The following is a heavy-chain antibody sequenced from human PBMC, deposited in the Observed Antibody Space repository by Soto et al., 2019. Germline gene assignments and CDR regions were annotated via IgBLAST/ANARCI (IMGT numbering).Heavy chain of an antibody. D-gene: IGHD5-12*01. V-gene: IGHV3-30*18. CDR3: AKDWGYDSFRYYGMDV. J-gene: IGHJ6*02. CDR1: GFTFSSYG. Sequence: QVQLVESGGGVVQPGRSLRLSCAASGFTFSSYGMHWVRQAPGKGLEWVAVISYDGSNKYYADSVKGRFTISRDNSKNTLYLQMNSLRAEDTAVYYCAKDWGYDSFRYYGMDVWGQGTTVTVSS. CDR2: ISYDGSNK.